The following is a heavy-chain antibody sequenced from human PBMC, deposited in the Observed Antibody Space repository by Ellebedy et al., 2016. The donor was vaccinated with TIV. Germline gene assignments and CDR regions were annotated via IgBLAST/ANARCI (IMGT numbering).Heavy chain of an antibody. J-gene: IGHJ4*02. CDR1: GFTFSGYW. CDR3: ARSVAGFDS. CDR2: IKPDGSEI. V-gene: IGHV3-7*04. D-gene: IGHD4-23*01. Sequence: GESLKISXAASGFTFSGYWISWVRQAPGKGLEWVAKIKPDGSEIFHVDSVKGRFTISRDNAKNSVYLQMNSLRVEDTAVYYCARSVAGFDSWGQGTLVTVSS.